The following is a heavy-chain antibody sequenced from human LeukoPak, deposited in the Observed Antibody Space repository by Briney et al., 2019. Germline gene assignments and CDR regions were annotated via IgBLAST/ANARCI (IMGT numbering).Heavy chain of an antibody. Sequence: GGSLRLSCAASGFTFSSYGMHWVRQAPGKGLEWVSAISGSGGSTYYADSVKGRFTISRDNSKNTLYLQMNSLRAEDTAVYYCAKDSGYSSSWYFDYWGQGTLVTVSS. J-gene: IGHJ4*02. CDR2: ISGSGGST. D-gene: IGHD6-13*01. CDR3: AKDSGYSSSWYFDY. CDR1: GFTFSSYG. V-gene: IGHV3-23*01.